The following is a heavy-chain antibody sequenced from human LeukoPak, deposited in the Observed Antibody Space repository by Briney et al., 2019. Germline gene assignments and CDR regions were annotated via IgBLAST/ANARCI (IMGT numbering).Heavy chain of an antibody. CDR1: GGSVSSGSYY. CDR3: ARGRFIMVRGVRMDV. V-gene: IGHV4-61*01. J-gene: IGHJ6*02. D-gene: IGHD3-10*01. CDR2: IYYSGST. Sequence: SETLSLTCTVSGGSVSSGSYYWSWIRQPPGKGLEWIGYIYYSGSTNYNPSLKSRVTISVDTSKNQFPLKLSSVTAADTAVYYCARGRFIMVRGVRMDVWGQGTTVTVSS.